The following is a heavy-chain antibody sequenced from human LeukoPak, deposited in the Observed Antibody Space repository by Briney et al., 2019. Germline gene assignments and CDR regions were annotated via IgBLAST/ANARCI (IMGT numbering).Heavy chain of an antibody. CDR2: VHYSGST. Sequence: PSETLSLTCTVSGASISNSAYYWLWIRQPPGEGLERIGTVHYSGSTFYNPSLKSRVNISVDTSKNQFPLQLSSVTAADTAVYYCARLFFVIDTWGQGTLVTVSS. V-gene: IGHV4-39*01. CDR1: GASISNSAYY. CDR3: ARLFFVIDT. D-gene: IGHD3-3*01. J-gene: IGHJ5*02.